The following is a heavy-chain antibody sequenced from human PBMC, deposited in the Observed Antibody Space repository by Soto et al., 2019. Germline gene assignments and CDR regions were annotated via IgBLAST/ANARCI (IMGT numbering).Heavy chain of an antibody. Sequence: QITLKESGPTLVKPTQTLTLTCTFSGFSLSTSGVAVGWIRQPPGKALEWLALIYWDDDTRYSPSLKSRLTITRDTSKIQVVLTITNMDPVDTAKYYCAQGVISCISTSCYAAPYFDYWGQGTLVTVSS. CDR1: GFSLSTSGVA. D-gene: IGHD2-2*01. J-gene: IGHJ4*02. CDR2: IYWDDDT. CDR3: AQGVISCISTSCYAAPYFDY. V-gene: IGHV2-5*02.